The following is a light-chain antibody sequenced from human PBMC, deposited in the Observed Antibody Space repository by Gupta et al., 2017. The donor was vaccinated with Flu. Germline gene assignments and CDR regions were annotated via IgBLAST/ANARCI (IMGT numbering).Light chain of an antibody. Sequence: DIVMTQSPLSLPVTPGEPASISCRSSQSRLHSNGYNYLDWYMQKPGQAPQLLIYLGSNRDAGVPDRFSGSGLGKDFSLKISRGEAEDVGVYYCRQTLQNPLYTFGQGTKVDIK. CDR2: LGS. CDR1: QSRLHSNGYNY. J-gene: IGKJ2*01. V-gene: IGKV2-28*01. CDR3: RQTLQNPLYT.